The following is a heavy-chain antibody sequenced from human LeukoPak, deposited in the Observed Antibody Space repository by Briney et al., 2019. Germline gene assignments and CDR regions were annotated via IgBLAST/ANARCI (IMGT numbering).Heavy chain of an antibody. Sequence: SVKVSCKASGYTFTGYYMHWVRQAPGQGLEWMGGIIPIFGTANYAQKFQGRVTITADKSTSTAYMELSSLRSEDTAVYYCARALPGSSGYFDYYYYMDVWGKGTTVTVSS. CDR2: IIPIFGTA. CDR1: GYTFTGYY. V-gene: IGHV1-69*06. J-gene: IGHJ6*03. CDR3: ARALPGSSGYFDYYYYMDV. D-gene: IGHD3-22*01.